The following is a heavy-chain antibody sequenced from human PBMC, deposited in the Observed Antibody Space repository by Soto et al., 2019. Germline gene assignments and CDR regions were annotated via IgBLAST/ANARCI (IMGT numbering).Heavy chain of an antibody. D-gene: IGHD7-27*01. CDR1: GFSISDYG. CDR3: AKGDGDRLSLGMDV. V-gene: IGHV3-30*18. CDR2: ISYDGNNT. Sequence: QVQLVESGGGVVQPGWSLRLSCAASGFSISDYGMEWVRQAPGKGLEWVALISYDGNNTYYADSVKGRFTISRDNSKDTLFLQMTGLRAEDTAVYYCAKGDGDRLSLGMDVWGQGTTVTVSS. J-gene: IGHJ6*02.